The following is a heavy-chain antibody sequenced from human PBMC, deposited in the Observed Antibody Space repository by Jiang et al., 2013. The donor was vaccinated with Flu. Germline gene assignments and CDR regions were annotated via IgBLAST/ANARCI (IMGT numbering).Heavy chain of an antibody. D-gene: IGHD3-22*01. CDR1: GGSISSGDYY. CDR2: IYYSGST. Sequence: TLSLTCTVSGGSISSGDYYWSWIRQPPGKGLEWIGYIYYSGSTYYNPSLKSRVTISVDTSKNQFSLKLSSVTAADTAVYYCARHPPLYYYDSSVPWYFDLWGRGTLVTVSS. V-gene: IGHV4-30-4*01. CDR3: ARHPPLYYYDSSVPWYFDL. J-gene: IGHJ2*01.